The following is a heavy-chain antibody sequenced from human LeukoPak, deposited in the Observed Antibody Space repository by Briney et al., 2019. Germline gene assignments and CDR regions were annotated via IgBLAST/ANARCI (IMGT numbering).Heavy chain of an antibody. J-gene: IGHJ4*02. CDR1: GFTFTTYG. CDR2: ISFEGSEN. CDR3: AKDSVWAAFDY. Sequence: PGMSLRLSCAVSGFTFTTYGMHWLRQAPGKGLEGVAHISFEGSENYYADSVKGRFTMSRDNSKNTLYLQMNSLRAEDTGVYYCAKDSVWAAFDYWGQGTLVTVSS. V-gene: IGHV3-30*18. D-gene: IGHD1-14*01.